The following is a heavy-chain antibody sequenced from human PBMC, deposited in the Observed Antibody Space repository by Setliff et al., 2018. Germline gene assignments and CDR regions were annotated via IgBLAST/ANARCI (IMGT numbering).Heavy chain of an antibody. V-gene: IGHV1-2*06. Sequence: ASVKVSCKASGYSFSTYAMHWVRQAPGQRLEWMGRINPNSGGTNYAQKFQGRVTMTRDTSISTAYMELSRLRSDDTAVYYCARGPFLEWLLYYDYWGQGTLVTVSS. CDR1: GYSFSTYA. J-gene: IGHJ4*02. CDR3: ARGPFLEWLLYYDY. CDR2: INPNSGGT. D-gene: IGHD3-3*01.